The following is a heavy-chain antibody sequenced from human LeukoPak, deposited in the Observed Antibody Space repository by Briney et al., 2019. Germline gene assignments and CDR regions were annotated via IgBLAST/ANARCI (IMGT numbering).Heavy chain of an antibody. V-gene: IGHV3-53*01. D-gene: IGHD2-8*01. CDR2: IYSGGRT. J-gene: IGHJ4*02. CDR3: ASELDGHFDY. CDR1: VFPLSNHY. Sequence: PGGSLRLSCAASVFPLSNHYVRWVRRATGRGLEWVSVIYSGGRTYYADSVNGQFTISRDNSKNTLYLQMNSLRAEDTAVYYCASELDGHFDYWGQGTLVTVSS.